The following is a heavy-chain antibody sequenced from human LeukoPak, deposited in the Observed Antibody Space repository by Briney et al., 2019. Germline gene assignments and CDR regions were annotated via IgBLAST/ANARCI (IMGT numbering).Heavy chain of an antibody. CDR3: AKAPVTSCRGAFCYPFDY. CDR1: GLSLNSYA. J-gene: IGHJ4*01. V-gene: IGHV3-23*01. CDR2: SSSSDDGK. Sequence: GGSLRLSCTASGLSLNSYAISLVRQVPGKGLEWVSASSSSDDGKWYADSVRGRFTISRDTSKNTVYLQMNSLRVEDAGVYYCAKAPVTSCRGAFCYPFDYWGHGTLVPVSS. D-gene: IGHD2-21*01.